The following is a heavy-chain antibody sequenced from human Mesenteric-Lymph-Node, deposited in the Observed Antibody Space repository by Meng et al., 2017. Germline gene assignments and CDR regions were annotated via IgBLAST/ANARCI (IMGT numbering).Heavy chain of an antibody. CDR2: ISSSSSYI. CDR1: GFTFSSYS. V-gene: IGHV3-21*01. Sequence: GESLKISCAASGFTFSSYSMNWVRQAPGKGLEWVSSISSSSSYIYYADSVKGRFTISRDNAKNSLYLQMNSLRAEDTAIYFCARVLEGGGGRYYGMDVWGQGTTVTVSS. D-gene: IGHD4-23*01. CDR3: ARVLEGGGGRYYGMDV. J-gene: IGHJ6*02.